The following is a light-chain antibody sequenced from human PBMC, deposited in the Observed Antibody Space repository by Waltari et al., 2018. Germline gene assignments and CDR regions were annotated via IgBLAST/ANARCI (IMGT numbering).Light chain of an antibody. CDR2: DAS. Sequence: PGERATLSCRASQSISSYLTWYQQKPGQTPRLLIYDASNRATGIPARFSGSGSGTDFTLTISSLEPEDFAVYYCQQRSNWPPLTFGGGTKVEIK. J-gene: IGKJ4*01. CDR1: QSISSY. V-gene: IGKV3-11*01. CDR3: QQRSNWPPLT.